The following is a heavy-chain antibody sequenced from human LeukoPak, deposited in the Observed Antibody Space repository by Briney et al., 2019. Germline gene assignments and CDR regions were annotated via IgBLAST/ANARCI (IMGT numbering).Heavy chain of an antibody. CDR3: ATGYCSSTSCPQVDAFDI. CDR1: GFTASSNY. V-gene: IGHV3-53*01. CDR2: IYSGSSA. D-gene: IGHD2-2*01. J-gene: IGHJ3*02. Sequence: GGSLRLSCAASGFTASSNYMSWVRQAPGKGLEWVSVIYSGSSADYADSVKGRFTISRDISKNTLYLQMNSLRAEDTAVYYCATGYCSSTSCPQVDAFDIWGQGTMVTVSS.